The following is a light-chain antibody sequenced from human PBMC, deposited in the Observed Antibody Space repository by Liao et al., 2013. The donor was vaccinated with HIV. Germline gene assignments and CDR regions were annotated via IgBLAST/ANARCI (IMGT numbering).Light chain of an antibody. V-gene: IGLV3-21*01. Sequence: SYVLTQSPSESVAPGETARIICGGNNIDSQGVHWYQQKPGQSPVLLLYQDNRRPSGIPDRFSGSYSGNTATLTITGTQALDEADYYCQAWDSRGVFGTGTKVIVL. J-gene: IGLJ1*01. CDR3: QAWDSRGV. CDR2: QDN. CDR1: NIDSQG.